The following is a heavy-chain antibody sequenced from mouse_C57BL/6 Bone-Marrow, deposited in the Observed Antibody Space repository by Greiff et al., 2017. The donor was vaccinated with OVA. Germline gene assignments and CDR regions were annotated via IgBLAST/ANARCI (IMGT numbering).Heavy chain of an antibody. V-gene: IGHV5-4*01. Sequence: EVKLLESGGCLVKPGGSLKLSCAASGFTFSSYAMSWVRQTPEKRLEWVATLSDGGSYTYYPDNVKGRFTISRDNAKNNLYLQMSHLKSEDTAMYYCARDGHYYGSSYAMDYWGQGTSVTVSS. CDR1: GFTFSSYA. J-gene: IGHJ4*01. D-gene: IGHD1-1*01. CDR2: LSDGGSYT. CDR3: ARDGHYYGSSYAMDY.